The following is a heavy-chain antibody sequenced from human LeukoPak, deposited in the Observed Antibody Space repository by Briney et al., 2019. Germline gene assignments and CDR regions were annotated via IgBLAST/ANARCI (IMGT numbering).Heavy chain of an antibody. CDR2: INPNSGGT. J-gene: IGHJ5*02. V-gene: IGHV1-2*02. CDR1: GGTFSSYA. Sequence: ASVKVSCKASGGTFSSYAINWVRQAPGQGLEWMGWINPNSGGTNYAQKFQGRVTMTRDTSISTAYMELSRLRSDDTAVYYCARDHNYYDSSGYYLTWGQGTLVTVSS. D-gene: IGHD3-22*01. CDR3: ARDHNYYDSSGYYLT.